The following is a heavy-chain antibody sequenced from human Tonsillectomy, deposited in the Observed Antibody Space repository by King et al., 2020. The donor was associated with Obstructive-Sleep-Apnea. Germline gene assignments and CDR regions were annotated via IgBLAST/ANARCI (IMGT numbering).Heavy chain of an antibody. J-gene: IGHJ5*02. V-gene: IGHV4-4*07. Sequence: QLQESGPGLVKPSETLSLTCTVSGGSISSYYWSWIRQPAGKGLEWIGRIYTSGSTNYNPSLKSRVPMSVDTSKNQFSLKLSSVTAADTAVYYCARGYCSGGSCVSYNWFDPWGQGTLVTVSS. CDR1: GGSISSYY. D-gene: IGHD2-15*01. CDR3: ARGYCSGGSCVSYNWFDP. CDR2: IYTSGST.